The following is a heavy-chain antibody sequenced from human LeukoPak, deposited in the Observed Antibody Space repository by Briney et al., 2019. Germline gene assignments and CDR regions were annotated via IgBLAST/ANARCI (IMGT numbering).Heavy chain of an antibody. CDR3: ARERVYQLLNYYYYYGMDV. CDR1: GFTFSSYE. Sequence: GGSLRLSCAASGFTFSSYEMNWVRQAPGKGLEWVSYISSSGSTIYYADSVKGRFTISRDNAKNSLYLQMNSPRAEDTAVYYCARERVYQLLNYYYYYGMDVWGKGTTVTVSS. V-gene: IGHV3-48*03. D-gene: IGHD2-2*01. J-gene: IGHJ6*04. CDR2: ISSSGSTI.